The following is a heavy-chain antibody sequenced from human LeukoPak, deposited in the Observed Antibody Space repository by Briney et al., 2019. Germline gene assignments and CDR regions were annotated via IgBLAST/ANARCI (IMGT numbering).Heavy chain of an antibody. CDR1: GDXVSSNSAA. V-gene: IGHV6-1*01. J-gene: IGHJ4*02. D-gene: IGHD2-8*01. Sequence: SQTLSLTCAISGDXVSSNSAAWNWIRQSPSRGLEWLARTYYRSKWYNDYAVSVKSRININADTSKNQFSLQLKSVTPEDTAVYYCVRDRGANGWLDYWGQGTLVTVSS. CDR3: VRDRGANGWLDY. CDR2: TYYRSKWYN.